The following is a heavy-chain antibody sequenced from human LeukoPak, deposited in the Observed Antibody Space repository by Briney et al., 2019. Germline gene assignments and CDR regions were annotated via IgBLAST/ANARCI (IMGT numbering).Heavy chain of an antibody. J-gene: IGHJ6*03. D-gene: IGHD2-15*01. CDR2: IYYSGST. CDR3: ARHKNFVRGSYYYYMDV. Sequence: SETLSLTCTVSGGSISSSSYYWGWIRQPPGKGLEWIGSIYYSGSTYYNPSLKSRVTISVDTSKNQFSLKLGSVTAADTAVYYCARHKNFVRGSYYYYMDVWGKGTTVTVSS. CDR1: GGSISSSSYY. V-gene: IGHV4-39*01.